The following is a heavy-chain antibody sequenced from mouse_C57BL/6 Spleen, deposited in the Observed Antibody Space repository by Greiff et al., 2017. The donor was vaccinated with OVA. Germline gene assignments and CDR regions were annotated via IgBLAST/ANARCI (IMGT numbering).Heavy chain of an antibody. CDR1: GYTFTSYW. CDR3: ARSKGIYYYGSSYEDWYFDV. J-gene: IGHJ1*03. CDR2: INPSNGGT. D-gene: IGHD1-1*01. V-gene: IGHV1-53*01. Sequence: VKLQQPGTELVKPGASVKLSCKASGYTFTSYWMHWVKQRPGQGLEWIGNINPSNGGTNYNEKFKSKATLTVDKSSSTAYMQLSSLTSEDSAVYYSARSKGIYYYGSSYEDWYFDVWGTGTTVTVSS.